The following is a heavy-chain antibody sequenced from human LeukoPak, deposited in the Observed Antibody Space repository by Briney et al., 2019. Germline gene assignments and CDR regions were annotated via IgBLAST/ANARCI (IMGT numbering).Heavy chain of an antibody. CDR1: GFTFSSYW. CDR3: ARDINSVAFDM. CDR2: INSDESST. V-gene: IGHV3-74*01. D-gene: IGHD1-1*01. J-gene: IGHJ3*02. Sequence: GGSLRLSCAASGFTFSSYWMHWVRQPPGKGLVWVSRINSDESSTNYADSVKGRFTISRDNAKNTLYLQMNSLRAEDTAVYYCARDINSVAFDMWGQGTVVTVSS.